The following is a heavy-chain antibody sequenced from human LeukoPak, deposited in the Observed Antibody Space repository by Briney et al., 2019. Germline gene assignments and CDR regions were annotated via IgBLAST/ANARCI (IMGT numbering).Heavy chain of an antibody. CDR1: GFTFSSYG. Sequence: GGSLRLSCAASGFTFSSYGMHWVRQAPGKGLEWVAVIWYDGSNQYYADSVKGRFTISRDNSKNTLYLQMNSLRAEDTAVYYCARDSTKAAAGTGDYWGQGTLVTVSS. D-gene: IGHD6-13*01. CDR2: IWYDGSNQ. CDR3: ARDSTKAAAGTGDY. V-gene: IGHV3-33*01. J-gene: IGHJ4*02.